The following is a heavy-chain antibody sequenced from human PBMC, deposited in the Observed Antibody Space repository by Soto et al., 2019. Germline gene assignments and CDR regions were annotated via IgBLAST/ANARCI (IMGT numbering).Heavy chain of an antibody. J-gene: IGHJ6*02. Sequence: QVQLVQSGAEVKKPGASVKVSCKASGYTFTSYGISWVRQAPGQGLEWMGWISAYNGNTNYAQKRQGRVTMTTDTPTSTAYMELRSLRSDDTAVYYCARNDYSNYGLWYYYSMDVWGQGTTVTVSS. CDR3: ARNDYSNYGLWYYYSMDV. CDR1: GYTFTSYG. D-gene: IGHD4-4*01. CDR2: ISAYNGNT. V-gene: IGHV1-18*01.